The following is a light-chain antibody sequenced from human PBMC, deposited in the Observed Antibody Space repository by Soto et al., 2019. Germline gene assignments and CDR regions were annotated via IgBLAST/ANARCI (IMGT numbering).Light chain of an antibody. V-gene: IGKV1-5*01. J-gene: IGKJ3*01. CDR3: QQYNSYIT. Sequence: DIQMTQSPSTLSASIGDRVTITCRASQSISDWLAWYQQRPGKAPKLLIYDVSTLQSGVPSRFSGSGSGTEFTLTINSLQADDFATYYCQQYNSYITFGPGTKVDFK. CDR1: QSISDW. CDR2: DVS.